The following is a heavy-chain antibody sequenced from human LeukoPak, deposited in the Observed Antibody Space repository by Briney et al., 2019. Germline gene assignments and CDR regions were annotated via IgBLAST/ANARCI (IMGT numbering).Heavy chain of an antibody. CDR3: AKLPTYHYDSSGYYYFDY. CDR1: GFTFSSYA. V-gene: IGHV3-23*01. CDR2: ISGSGSRT. J-gene: IGHJ4*02. D-gene: IGHD3-22*01. Sequence: PGGSLRLSCAASGFTFSSYAMSWVRQAPGKGLEWVSAISGSGSRTYYADSVKGRFTISRDTSKNTLYLQMNSLRAEDTAVYYCAKLPTYHYDSSGYYYFDYWGQGTLVTVSS.